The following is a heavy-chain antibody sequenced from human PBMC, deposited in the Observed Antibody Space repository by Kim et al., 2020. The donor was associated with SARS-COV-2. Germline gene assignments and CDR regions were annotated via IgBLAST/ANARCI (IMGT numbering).Heavy chain of an antibody. CDR2: INAGNGNT. V-gene: IGHV1-3*01. D-gene: IGHD1-26*01. J-gene: IGHJ4*02. CDR1: GYTFTSYA. Sequence: ASVKVSCKASGYTFTSYAMHWVRQAPGQRLEWMGWINAGNGNTKYSQKFQGRVTITRDTSASTAYMELSSLRSEDTAVYYCAAEWELLSPPHYWGQGTLVTVSS. CDR3: AAEWELLSPPHY.